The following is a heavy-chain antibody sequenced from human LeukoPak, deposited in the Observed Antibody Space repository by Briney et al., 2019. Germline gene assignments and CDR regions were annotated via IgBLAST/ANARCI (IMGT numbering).Heavy chain of an antibody. CDR2: INPNSGGT. J-gene: IGHJ5*02. Sequence: SVTVSCQASGYTFAGYYMHWVRPAPGQGLEWMGWINPNSGGTNYAQKFQGRVTMTRDTSISTAYMELSRLRSDDTAVYYCAREGRLRFLVWLRKDNWFDPWGQGTLVTVSS. CDR1: GYTFAGYY. V-gene: IGHV1-2*02. CDR3: AREGRLRFLVWLRKDNWFDP. D-gene: IGHD3-3*01.